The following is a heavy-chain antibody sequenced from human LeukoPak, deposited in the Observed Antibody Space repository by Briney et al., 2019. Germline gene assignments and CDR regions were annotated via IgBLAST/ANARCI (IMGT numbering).Heavy chain of an antibody. V-gene: IGHV3-9*01. D-gene: IGHD3-10*01. CDR1: GFTFDDYD. CDR3: AKDKAAYGSGSYYTSNNWFDP. Sequence: GGSLRLSCAASGFTFDDYDMHWVRQAPGKGLEWVSGISWNSGSIGYADSVKGRFTISRDNAKNSLYLQMSSLRAEDTALYYCAKDKAAYGSGSYYTSNNWFDPWGQGTLVTVSS. CDR2: ISWNSGSI. J-gene: IGHJ5*02.